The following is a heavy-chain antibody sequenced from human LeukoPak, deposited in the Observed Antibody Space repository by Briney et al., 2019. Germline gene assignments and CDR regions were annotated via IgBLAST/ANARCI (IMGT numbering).Heavy chain of an antibody. D-gene: IGHD1-14*01. J-gene: IGHJ4*02. Sequence: GGSLRLSCAASGFTFSSYGMLWVRQAPGKGLDWVAFIRYDGTSEYYADSVKGRFTISRDNSKNTLFLEMNSLRPEDTALYYCVKDNPLDYWGQGTLVIVSS. CDR3: VKDNPLDY. CDR1: GFTFSSYG. CDR2: IRYDGTSE. V-gene: IGHV3-30*02.